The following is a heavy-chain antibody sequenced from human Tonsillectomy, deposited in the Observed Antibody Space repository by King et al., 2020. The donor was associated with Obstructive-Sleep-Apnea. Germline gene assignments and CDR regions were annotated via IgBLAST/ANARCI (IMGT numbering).Heavy chain of an antibody. CDR3: AKDFDTNDSRDY. J-gene: IGHJ4*02. Sequence: VQLVESGGVVIQPGGSLRLSCAASGFTFDDYAMHWVRQAPGRGLEWVPLITWDCDTTYYADSVKSRYTISRDNSKNSLYLQRNNLRPEDTAFYYCAKDFDTNDSRDYWGQGTLVTVSS. CDR1: GFTFDDYA. CDR2: ITWDCDTT. V-gene: IGHV3-43D*03. D-gene: IGHD2-8*01.